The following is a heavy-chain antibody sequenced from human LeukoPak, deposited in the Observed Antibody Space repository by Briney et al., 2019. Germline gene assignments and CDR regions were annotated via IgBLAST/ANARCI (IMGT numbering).Heavy chain of an antibody. D-gene: IGHD1-14*01. CDR2: IYHSGST. Sequence: PSQTLSLTCAVSGASISSGGYSWSWLRQPPGKGLEWIGYIYHSGSTYYNPSLKSRVTISVDRSKNQFSLKLSSVTAADTAVYYCARSVNPFYYFDYWGQGTLVTVSS. CDR3: ARSVNPFYYFDY. V-gene: IGHV4-30-2*01. J-gene: IGHJ4*02. CDR1: GASISSGGYS.